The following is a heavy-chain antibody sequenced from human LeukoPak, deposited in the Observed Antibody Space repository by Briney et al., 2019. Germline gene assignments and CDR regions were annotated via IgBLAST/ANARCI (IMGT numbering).Heavy chain of an antibody. CDR3: ARVHCDFWSGQPDY. J-gene: IGHJ4*02. Sequence: GASVKVSCKASGYTFTGYYMHWVRQAPGQGLEWMGWINPNSGGTNYAQKFQGRVTMTRDTSISTAYMELSRLRSDDTAVYYCARVHCDFWSGQPDYWGQGTLVTVSS. V-gene: IGHV1-2*02. CDR1: GYTFTGYY. D-gene: IGHD3-3*01. CDR2: INPNSGGT.